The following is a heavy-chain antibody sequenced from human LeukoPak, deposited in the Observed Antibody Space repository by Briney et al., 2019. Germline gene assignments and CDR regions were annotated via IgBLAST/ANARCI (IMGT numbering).Heavy chain of an antibody. V-gene: IGHV1-18*01. CDR3: ARGSPPRRNYDSRGYYSYYFDY. D-gene: IGHD3-22*01. CDR2: ISGYNGNT. Sequence: ASVKVSCKASGYTFTSYHITWVRQAPGQGLEWMGWISGYNGNTHYAQKLQGRVTMTTDTSTSTVYMELRSLRSDDTAVYYCARGSPPRRNYDSRGYYSYYFDYWGQGTLVTVSS. CDR1: GYTFTSYH. J-gene: IGHJ4*02.